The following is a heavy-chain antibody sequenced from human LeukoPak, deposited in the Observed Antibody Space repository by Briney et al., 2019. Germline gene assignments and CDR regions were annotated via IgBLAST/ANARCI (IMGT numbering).Heavy chain of an antibody. CDR2: ISSSSSTI. J-gene: IGHJ6*03. CDR1: GFTFSSYS. CDR3: ARDPTVDYRQFYYYYYMDV. V-gene: IGHV3-48*01. Sequence: PGGSLRLSCAAAGFTFSSYSMNWVRQAPGKGLEWVSYISSSSSTIYYADSVKGRSTISRDNAKNSLYLQMNSLRAEDTAVYYCARDPTVDYRQFYYYYYMDVWGKGTTVTVSS. D-gene: IGHD4-11*01.